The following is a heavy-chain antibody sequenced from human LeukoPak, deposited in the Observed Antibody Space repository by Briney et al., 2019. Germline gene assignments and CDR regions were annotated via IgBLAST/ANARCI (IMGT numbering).Heavy chain of an antibody. Sequence: SETLSLTCAVYGGPFRDYYWSWIRQPPGKGLEWIGYIYYNGGTNYNPSLRSRVTISVDTSKNHFSLRLSSVTAADTAMYYCARAGGVDTAMDANFDYWGQGTLVTVSS. CDR1: GGPFRDYY. CDR3: ARAGGVDTAMDANFDY. V-gene: IGHV4-59*01. CDR2: IYYNGGT. D-gene: IGHD5-18*01. J-gene: IGHJ4*02.